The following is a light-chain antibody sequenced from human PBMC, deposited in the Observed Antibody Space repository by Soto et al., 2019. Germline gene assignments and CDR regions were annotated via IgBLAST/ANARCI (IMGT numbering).Light chain of an antibody. CDR1: SSDVGGYNY. J-gene: IGLJ1*01. CDR2: EVT. Sequence: QSVLAQPPSASGSPGQSITISCTGTSSDVGGYNYVSWYQLHPGKAPKLILYEVTNRPSGVSDRFSGSKSGNTASLTISGLQAEDEADYYCSSYTSSTAYVFGTGTKVTVL. CDR3: SSYTSSTAYV. V-gene: IGLV2-14*01.